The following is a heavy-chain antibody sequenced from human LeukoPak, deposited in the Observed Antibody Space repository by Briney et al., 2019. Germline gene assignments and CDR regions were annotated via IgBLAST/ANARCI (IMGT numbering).Heavy chain of an antibody. D-gene: IGHD6-13*01. CDR1: GFTFSSYA. CDR3: AKADQGYSSSWYPFDY. V-gene: IGHV3-23*01. J-gene: IGHJ4*02. Sequence: GGSLRLSCAASGFTFSSYAMSWVRQAPGKGLEWVSAISGSGGSTYYADSVKGRFTISRDNSKNTLYLQMNSLRAEDTAVYYCAKADQGYSSSWYPFDYWGQGTLVTVSS. CDR2: ISGSGGST.